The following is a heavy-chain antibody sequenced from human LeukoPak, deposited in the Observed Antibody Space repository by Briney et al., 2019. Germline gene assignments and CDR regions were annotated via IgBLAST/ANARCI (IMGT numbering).Heavy chain of an antibody. D-gene: IGHD3-22*01. Sequence: EAGGSLRLSCAASGFTFSSYAMSWVRQAPGKGLEWVSAISGSGGSTYYADSVKGRFTISRDNSKNTLYLQMNSLRAEDTAVYYCAKIDSSGYYYVSFFDYWGQGTLVTVSS. J-gene: IGHJ4*02. CDR1: GFTFSSYA. CDR3: AKIDSSGYYYVSFFDY. CDR2: ISGSGGST. V-gene: IGHV3-23*01.